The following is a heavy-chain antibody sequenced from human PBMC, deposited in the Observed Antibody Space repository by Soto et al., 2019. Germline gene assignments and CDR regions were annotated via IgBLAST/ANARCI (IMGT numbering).Heavy chain of an antibody. CDR1: GFTFSSYA. Sequence: EVQLLESGGGLVQSGGSLSLSCAASGFTFSSYAMSWVRQAPGKGLEWVSGISASGSNTYYAASVKGRFTISRDNSKTTLYLQMNNLRVEDKAVYYCADGGEWSFNFEYWGQGTLVTVFS. CDR3: ADGGEWSFNFEY. J-gene: IGHJ4*02. D-gene: IGHD3-3*01. CDR2: ISASGSNT. V-gene: IGHV3-23*01.